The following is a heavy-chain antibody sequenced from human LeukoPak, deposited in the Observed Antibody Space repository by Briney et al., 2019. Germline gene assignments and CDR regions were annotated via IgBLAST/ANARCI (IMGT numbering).Heavy chain of an antibody. Sequence: LSLTCAVSDGSIFSSNWWSWVRQPPGKGLEWVAVISYDGSSKYYADSVKGRFTISRDNSKNTLYLQMNSLRAEDTAVYYCARARSSYGYGDAFDIWGQGTMVTVSS. V-gene: IGHV3-30*03. CDR1: DGSIFSSNW. CDR2: ISYDGSSK. D-gene: IGHD5-18*01. J-gene: IGHJ3*02. CDR3: ARARSSYGYGDAFDI.